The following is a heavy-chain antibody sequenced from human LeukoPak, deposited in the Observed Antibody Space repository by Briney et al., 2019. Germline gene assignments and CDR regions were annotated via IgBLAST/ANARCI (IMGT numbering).Heavy chain of an antibody. V-gene: IGHV3-30*04. J-gene: IGHJ4*02. D-gene: IGHD5-12*01. CDR2: ISSDGSSK. CDR3: ARDPGYSSFDL. Sequence: GGSLRLSCAASGITFTTYALHWVRQAPGMGLEWVAAISSDGSSKYYADSVKGRFTISRDNAKKSLYLEISRLRADDTAVYYCARDPGYSSFDLWGQGTQVTVSS. CDR1: GITFTTYA.